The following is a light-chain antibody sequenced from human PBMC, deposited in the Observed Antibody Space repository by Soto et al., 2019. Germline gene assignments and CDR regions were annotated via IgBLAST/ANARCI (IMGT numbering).Light chain of an antibody. CDR3: HQYAWSPPT. CDR2: DAF. J-gene: IGKJ1*01. CDR1: QSVPKNF. V-gene: IGKV3-20*01. Sequence: EIVLTQSPGTLSLSPGERATLSCRASQSVPKNFLAWYQQKRGQAPRLLGYDAFSRHTGTPDRFSGSGSGTDFTLTISRLEPEDFAVYSCHQYAWSPPTFGQGTKVEIK.